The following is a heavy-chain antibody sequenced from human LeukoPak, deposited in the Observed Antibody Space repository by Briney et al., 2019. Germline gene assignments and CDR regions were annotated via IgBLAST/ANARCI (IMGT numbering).Heavy chain of an antibody. Sequence: NSSETLSLTCTVSGGSISSSNWWSWVRQPPGKGLDWIGEIYHGGNTNYNPSLKTRVTISVDKSKNQLSLKLSSVTAADTAVYYCARVRRLEGQWLLDSWGQGTLVTVSS. D-gene: IGHD6-19*01. V-gene: IGHV4-4*02. CDR1: GGSISSSNW. CDR3: ARVRRLEGQWLLDS. CDR2: IYHGGNT. J-gene: IGHJ4*02.